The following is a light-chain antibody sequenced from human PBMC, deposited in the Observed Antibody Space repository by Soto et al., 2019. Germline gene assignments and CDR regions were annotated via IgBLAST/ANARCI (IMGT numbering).Light chain of an antibody. V-gene: IGKV1-6*01. Sequence: AIQMTQSPSSLSASVGDRVVITCRASQDIRSDLGWYQQKPGEAPKLLMYAASSLQSGVPSRFSGSGSGTEFTLTISSLQPDDFATYYCQQYNTSSRTFGQGTKVDIK. CDR3: QQYNTSSRT. CDR1: QDIRSD. J-gene: IGKJ1*01. CDR2: AAS.